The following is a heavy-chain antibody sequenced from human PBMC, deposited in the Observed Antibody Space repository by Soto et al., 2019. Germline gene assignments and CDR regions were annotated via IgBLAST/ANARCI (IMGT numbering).Heavy chain of an antibody. CDR1: GGSISRGGYY. J-gene: IGHJ5*02. Sequence: LSLTCTVSGGSISRGGYYWSWIRQHPGKGLEWIGYIYYSGSTYYNPSLKSRVTISVDTSKNQFSLKLSSVTAADTAVYYCARVPWFGELFRNWFDPWGQGTLVTVSS. D-gene: IGHD3-10*01. CDR3: ARVPWFGELFRNWFDP. CDR2: IYYSGST. V-gene: IGHV4-31*03.